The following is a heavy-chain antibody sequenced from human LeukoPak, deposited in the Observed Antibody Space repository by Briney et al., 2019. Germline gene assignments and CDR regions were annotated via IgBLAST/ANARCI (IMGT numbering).Heavy chain of an antibody. D-gene: IGHD4-11*01. CDR1: GFTLSTYS. V-gene: IGHV3-21*01. CDR3: ARDKWLTTTHYFDY. CDR2: ISSSSLYI. J-gene: IGHJ4*02. Sequence: GGSLRLSCAASGFTLSTYSLNWVCQAPGKGLGWVSSISSSSLYIYYADSVKGRFTVSRDNAKNSVYLQMNSLRAEDTAVYYCARDKWLTTTHYFDYWGQGTLVTVSS.